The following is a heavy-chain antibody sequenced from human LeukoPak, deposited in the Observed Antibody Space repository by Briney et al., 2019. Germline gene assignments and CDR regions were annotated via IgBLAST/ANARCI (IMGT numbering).Heavy chain of an antibody. J-gene: IGHJ4*02. D-gene: IGHD5-24*01. CDR1: GFTVSSNQ. CDR2: IYAGGST. CDR3: AREMGTVSRAFSFDY. V-gene: IGHV3-53*01. Sequence: GGSLRLSCAASGFTVSSNQMRWVRQAPGKGLEWVSLIYAGGSTYYADSVKGRFTISRDNSKNTLYLQMNSLRVEDTAVYYCAREMGTVSRAFSFDYWDQGTLVTVSS.